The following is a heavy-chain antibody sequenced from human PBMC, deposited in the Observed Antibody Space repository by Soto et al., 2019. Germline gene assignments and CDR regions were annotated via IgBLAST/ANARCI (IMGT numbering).Heavy chain of an antibody. J-gene: IGHJ4*02. CDR1: GGSIGTYY. Sequence: QVQLQESGPGLVKPSETLSLTCTVSGGSIGTYYWHWIRQPPGKGLEWIAYIYYTGNAKYNPSLKSRVXXSXDXYKSHCSLNLNSLTAADTAVYYCARGRFGELSPFDYWGRGTLVTVSS. CDR3: ARGRFGELSPFDY. V-gene: IGHV4-59*01. CDR2: IYYTGNA. D-gene: IGHD3-10*01.